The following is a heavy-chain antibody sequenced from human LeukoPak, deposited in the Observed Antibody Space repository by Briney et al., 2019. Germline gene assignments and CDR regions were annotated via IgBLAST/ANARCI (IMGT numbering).Heavy chain of an antibody. CDR3: AKDYARGLTY. Sequence: GGSLRLSCAASGFTFSSYAMSWVRQAPGKGLEWVSTISGSGGSTYYADTVKGRFTISRDDSKNTLYLQMNSLRAEDTAVYYCAKDYARGLTYWGQGTLVTVSS. J-gene: IGHJ4*02. D-gene: IGHD3-9*01. CDR1: GFTFSSYA. CDR2: ISGSGGST. V-gene: IGHV3-23*01.